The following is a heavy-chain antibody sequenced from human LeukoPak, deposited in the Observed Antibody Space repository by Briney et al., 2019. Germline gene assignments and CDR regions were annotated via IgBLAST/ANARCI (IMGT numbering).Heavy chain of an antibody. CDR1: GFTFDDYG. D-gene: IGHD6-13*01. V-gene: IGHV3-20*04. CDR2: INWNGGST. CDR3: ARVRQQLVRLYYFDY. Sequence: PGGSLRLSCAASGFTFDDYGMSCVRQAPGKGLEWVSGINWNGGSTGYADSVKGRFTISRDNAKNSLYLQMNSLRAEDTALYYCARVRQQLVRLYYFDYWGQGTLVTVSS. J-gene: IGHJ4*02.